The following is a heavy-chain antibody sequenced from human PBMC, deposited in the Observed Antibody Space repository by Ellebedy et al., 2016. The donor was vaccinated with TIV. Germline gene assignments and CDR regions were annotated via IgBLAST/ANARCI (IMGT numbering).Heavy chain of an antibody. Sequence: GESLKISCQVSGFGFTTYWIGWVRQLPGKGLEWMGILYPGDSDSRYSPSFQGQVTFSADKSTNTAYLEWSSLKAYDTGLYYCARRVDRSSTMFYFDLWGQGTQVTVSS. J-gene: IGHJ4*02. CDR2: LYPGDSDS. CDR1: GFGFTTYW. V-gene: IGHV5-51*01. D-gene: IGHD3-3*01. CDR3: ARRVDRSSTMFYFDL.